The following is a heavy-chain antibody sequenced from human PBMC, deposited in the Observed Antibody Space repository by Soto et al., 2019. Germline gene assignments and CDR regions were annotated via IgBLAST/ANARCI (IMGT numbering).Heavy chain of an antibody. Sequence: QVQLVQSGAEVKKPGASVKVSCKASGYSLSRLSVHWVRQAPGKGLEWMGVFDRAVGEAIYAQKFQDRVTMTADTSTDTAYMDLNSLRSDDTAVYYCATDLLLHGMDIWGQGTTVTVSS. CDR2: FDRAVGEA. J-gene: IGHJ6*02. CDR1: GYSLSRLS. CDR3: ATDLLLHGMDI. V-gene: IGHV1-24*01.